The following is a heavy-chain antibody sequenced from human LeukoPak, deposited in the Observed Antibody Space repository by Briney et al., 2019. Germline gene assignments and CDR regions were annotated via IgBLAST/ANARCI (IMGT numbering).Heavy chain of an antibody. J-gene: IGHJ4*02. V-gene: IGHV3-23*01. D-gene: IGHD6-19*01. CDR3: TKTGDSGWFNDY. Sequence: GGSLRLSCAASGFTFSNYAISWVRQAPGKGLEWVSAISDSGAGTYYADSVKGRFTISRDNSKNTLYVQMNSLRAGDTAVYYCTKTGDSGWFNDYLREGTLLTVSS. CDR1: GFTFSNYA. CDR2: ISDSGAGT.